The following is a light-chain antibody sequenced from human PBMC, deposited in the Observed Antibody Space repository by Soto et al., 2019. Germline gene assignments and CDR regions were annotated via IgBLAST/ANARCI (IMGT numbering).Light chain of an antibody. CDR3: QQPRNCPIT. V-gene: IGKV3-11*01. Sequence: EIVLTQSPATLSLSPGERATLSCRASQSVSSHLAWYQHKPGQAPRLLIYDASSRATGIPANFSGSGSGTDFKPTIISVDSEDVVFYYCQQPRNCPITFGQGTRLEI. CDR2: DAS. CDR1: QSVSSH. J-gene: IGKJ5*01.